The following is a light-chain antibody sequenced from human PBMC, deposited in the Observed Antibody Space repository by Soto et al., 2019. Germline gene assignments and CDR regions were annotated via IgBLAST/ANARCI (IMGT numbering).Light chain of an antibody. CDR3: QQYDRWPRT. V-gene: IGKV3-15*01. J-gene: IGKJ1*01. Sequence: ILMTQSPATLSVSPGERATLSCRASQSVGDNSAWYQQKPGQAPRLLVYGASTRAAGIPARFIGSGSGTEFTLTISSVQSDDFALYYCQQYDRWPRTFGQGTKVEI. CDR1: QSVGDN. CDR2: GAS.